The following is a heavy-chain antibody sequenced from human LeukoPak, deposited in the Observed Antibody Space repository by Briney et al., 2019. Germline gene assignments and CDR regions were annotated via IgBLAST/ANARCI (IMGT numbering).Heavy chain of an antibody. CDR2: IYSGGTT. CDR1: VFAVTSNY. V-gene: IGHV3-53*01. D-gene: IGHD2-15*01. CDR3: ARAGRKGAFDI. J-gene: IGHJ3*02. Sequence: HPGGSLRLSCAASVFAVTSNYMSWVRQAPGKGLEWVSVIYSGGTTYYADSVKGRFSISRDTSKNTMYLQMNSLRAEDTAVYYCARAGRKGAFDIWGHGTMVTVSS.